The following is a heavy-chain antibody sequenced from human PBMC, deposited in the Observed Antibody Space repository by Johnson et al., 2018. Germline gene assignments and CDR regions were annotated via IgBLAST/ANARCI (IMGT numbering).Heavy chain of an antibody. D-gene: IGHD2-15*01. CDR2: ISYDGSNK. CDR3: ARWGYCSGGSCYFIGAFDI. J-gene: IGHJ3*02. V-gene: IGHV3-30-3*01. CDR1: GFTFSSYA. Sequence: QVQLVESGGGVVQXGRSLRLSCAASGFTFSSYAMHWVRQAPGKGLEWVAVISYDGSNKYYADSVKGRLTISRDNSKNTLYLQMNSLRAEDTAVYYCARWGYCSGGSCYFIGAFDIWGQGTMVTVSS.